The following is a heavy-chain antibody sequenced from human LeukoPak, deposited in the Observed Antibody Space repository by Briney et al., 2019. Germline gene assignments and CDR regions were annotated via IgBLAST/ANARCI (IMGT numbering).Heavy chain of an antibody. CDR1: GGSISSGGYY. D-gene: IGHD2-21*02. CDR3: ARVPQNGDPDY. Sequence: SETLSLTCTVSGGSISSGGYYWTWIRQHTGKGLEWIGYIYYSGSTHYNPSLKSRVSISVDTSKNQFSLNLRSVTAADTAVYYCARVPQNGDPDYWGQGTLVTVSS. J-gene: IGHJ4*02. CDR2: IYYSGST. V-gene: IGHV4-31*03.